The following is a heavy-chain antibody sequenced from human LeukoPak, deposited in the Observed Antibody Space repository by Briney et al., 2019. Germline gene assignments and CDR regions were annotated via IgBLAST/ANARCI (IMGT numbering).Heavy chain of an antibody. V-gene: IGHV3-23*01. Sequence: GGSLRLSCAASGFTFCTYAMSWVRQAPGGGLEWVSAISGSAGGTYYAGSMKGRFTISRDNAKNTLYLQMNSLRAEDTAVYYCAKDTGIEYSSSSAPDYWGQGTLVTVSS. CDR1: GFTFCTYA. D-gene: IGHD6-6*01. CDR2: ISGSAGGT. CDR3: AKDTGIEYSSSSAPDY. J-gene: IGHJ4*02.